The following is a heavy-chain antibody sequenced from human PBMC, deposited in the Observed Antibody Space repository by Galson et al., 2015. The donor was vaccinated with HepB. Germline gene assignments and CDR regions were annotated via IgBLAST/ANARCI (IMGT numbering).Heavy chain of an antibody. CDR2: ISYDGSNK. CDR3: AREDPADYGGNSLDY. CDR1: GFTFSSYA. D-gene: IGHD4-23*01. J-gene: IGHJ4*02. Sequence: SLRLSCAASGFTFSSYAMHWVRQAPGKGLEWVAVISYDGSNKYYADSVKGRFTISRDNSKNTLYLQMNSLRAEDTAVYYCAREDPADYGGNSLDYWGQGTLVTVSS. V-gene: IGHV3-30*04.